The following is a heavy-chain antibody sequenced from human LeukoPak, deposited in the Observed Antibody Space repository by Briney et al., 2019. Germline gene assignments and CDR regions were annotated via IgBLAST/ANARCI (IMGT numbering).Heavy chain of an antibody. CDR1: GDDMTTHY. CDR2: VYNTGST. V-gene: IGHV4-59*08. CDR3: ARHGSESWYSSSWYYWFDP. D-gene: IGHD6-13*01. Sequence: SETLSLTCSVSGDDMTTHYWSWIRQPPGKGLEWIGYVYNTGSTTYNPSLRSRVFISVDTSRKQFSLNLSSVTAADTAVYYCARHGSESWYSSSWYYWFDPWGQGTLVTVSS. J-gene: IGHJ5*02.